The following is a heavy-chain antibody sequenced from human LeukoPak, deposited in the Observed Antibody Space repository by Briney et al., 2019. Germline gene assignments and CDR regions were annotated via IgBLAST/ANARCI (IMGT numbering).Heavy chain of an antibody. CDR1: GYTFTGYY. J-gene: IGHJ5*02. CDR2: INPDSGAT. D-gene: IGHD5-12*01. CDR3: AREGSSAINTNWFDP. Sequence: ASVKVSCKASGYTFTGYYIHWVRQAPGQGLEWMGWINPDSGATEYAQKFQGRVTMTRDTSITTAYMELNRLTSDDTAVYYCAREGSSAINTNWFDPWGQGTLVAVS. V-gene: IGHV1-2*02.